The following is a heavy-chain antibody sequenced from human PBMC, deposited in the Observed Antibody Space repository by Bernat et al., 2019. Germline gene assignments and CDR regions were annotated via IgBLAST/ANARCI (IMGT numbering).Heavy chain of an antibody. J-gene: IGHJ5*02. V-gene: IGHV1-69*01. Sequence: QVQLVQSGAEVKKPGSSVKVSCKASGGTFSSYAISWVRQAPGQGLEWMGGIIPIFGTANYAQKFQGRVTITADESTSTAYMELSSLRSEDTAVYYCARAGSWYSSPQESWFDPWGQGTLVTVSS. CDR1: GGTFSSYA. CDR3: ARAGSWYSSPQESWFDP. CDR2: IIPIFGTA. D-gene: IGHD6-13*01.